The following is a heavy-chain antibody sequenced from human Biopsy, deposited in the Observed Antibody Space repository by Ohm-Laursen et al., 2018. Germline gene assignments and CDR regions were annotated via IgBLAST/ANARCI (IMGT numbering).Heavy chain of an antibody. D-gene: IGHD1-1*01. J-gene: IGHJ3*02. CDR3: AGDIYYITNWRAFDM. CDR2: QKNDGSTT. CDR1: GFFFHRFW. Sequence: GAPLPFRAAPGFFFHRFWVYWGRPRPGEGGGGGSRQKNDGSTTRYADSVKGRFTISRDDAKNTLYLQMNSLGVEDSAVYYCAGDIYYITNWRAFDMWGQGTMVTVAS. V-gene: IGHV3-74*01.